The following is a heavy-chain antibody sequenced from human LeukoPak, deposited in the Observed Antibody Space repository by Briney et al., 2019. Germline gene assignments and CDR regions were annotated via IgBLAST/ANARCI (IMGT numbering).Heavy chain of an antibody. Sequence: LEGPSLTSALDVGSLIVYYSSSSSEPPREGGWRIGEINHSGDTKYNPSLKSRVTISVDTSKNQFSLKVSSVTAADTAVYYCARIQLWPLHYFDYWGQGTLVTVSS. D-gene: IGHD5-18*01. V-gene: IGHV4-34*01. J-gene: IGHJ4*02. CDR3: ARIQLWPLHYFDY. CDR1: VGSLIVYY. CDR2: INHSGDT.